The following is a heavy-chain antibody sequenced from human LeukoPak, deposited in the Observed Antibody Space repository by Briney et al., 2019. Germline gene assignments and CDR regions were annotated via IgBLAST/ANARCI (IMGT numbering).Heavy chain of an antibody. J-gene: IGHJ4*02. Sequence: GGSLRLSCAASGFIFSTNAMNWVRQAPGKGLEWVSTVNADGGNTYYADSVKGRFTISRDNSKSTLILQMNSLRVEDTALYYCTKRVKYGGTWDHFADWGQGTLVTVSS. CDR3: TKRVKYGGTWDHFAD. D-gene: IGHD1-26*01. V-gene: IGHV3-23*01. CDR2: VNADGGNT. CDR1: GFIFSTNA.